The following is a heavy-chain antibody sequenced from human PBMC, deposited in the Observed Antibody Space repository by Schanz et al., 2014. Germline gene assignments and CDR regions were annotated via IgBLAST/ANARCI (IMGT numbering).Heavy chain of an antibody. CDR1: GFTFNNFN. Sequence: EVQLVESGGGLVKPGGSLRLSCAASGFTFNNFNMNWVRQAPGKGLEWVSSISSSSMYIYQADSMRGRFTISRDNAKNSLYLQMNNLSAEDTAVYYCAREKIRTEVVLDHWGQGTLVTVS. J-gene: IGHJ4*02. V-gene: IGHV3-21*04. CDR2: ISSSSMYI. CDR3: AREKIRTEVVLDH.